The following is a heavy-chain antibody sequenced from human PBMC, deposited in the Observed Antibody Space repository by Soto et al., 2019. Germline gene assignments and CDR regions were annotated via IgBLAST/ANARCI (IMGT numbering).Heavy chain of an antibody. Sequence: SETLSLTCTVDSISTYYWNWIRQTPGKGLEWIGYIYYLGRTNYNRSLKSRVTISIDMSKNQFSLRLNSVTAADTAVYYCARDLATMPGRYESRPTDYGMDVWGQGTTVTVSS. CDR1: DSISTYY. V-gene: IGHV4-59*01. CDR2: IYYLGRT. D-gene: IGHD3-22*01. CDR3: ARDLATMPGRYESRPTDYGMDV. J-gene: IGHJ6*02.